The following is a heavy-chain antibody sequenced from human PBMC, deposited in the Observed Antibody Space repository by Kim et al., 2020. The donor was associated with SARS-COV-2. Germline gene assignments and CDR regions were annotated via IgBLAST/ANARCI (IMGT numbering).Heavy chain of an antibody. CDR2: IYYSGST. J-gene: IGHJ4*02. D-gene: IGHD3-10*01. CDR3: ARALVSWGVIIRHFDY. V-gene: IGHV4-31*03. CDR1: GGSISSGGYY. Sequence: SETLSLTCTVSGGSISSGGYYWSWIRQHPGKGLEWIGYIYYSGSTYYNPSLKSRITISVDTSNNQFSLKLSSVTAADTAVYYCARALVSWGVIIRHFDYWGQGTLVTVSS.